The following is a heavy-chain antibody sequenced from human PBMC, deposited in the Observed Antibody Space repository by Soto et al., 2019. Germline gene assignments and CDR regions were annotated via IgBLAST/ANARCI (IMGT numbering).Heavy chain of an antibody. Sequence: SDYYGRWIRQETRKGLEWVSYISSSGSTIYYADSVKGRFTIARDNSKNTLYLQMNSLRAEDTAVYYSAKFYHFGRAPSAYWGQGTSVTVSS. CDR3: AKFYHFGRAPSAY. D-gene: IGHD3-3*01. J-gene: IGHJ1*01. CDR2: ISSSGSTI. CDR1: SDYY. V-gene: IGHV3-11*01.